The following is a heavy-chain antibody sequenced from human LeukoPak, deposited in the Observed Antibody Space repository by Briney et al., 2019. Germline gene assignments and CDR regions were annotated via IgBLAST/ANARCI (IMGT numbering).Heavy chain of an antibody. V-gene: IGHV4-4*07. CDR2: IYTSGST. CDR1: GGSISSYY. J-gene: IGHJ4*02. CDR3: ARGDSGYDSLDY. Sequence: SETLSLTCTVSGGSISSYYWSWIRQPAGKGLEWIGRIYTSGSTNYNSSLKSRVIVSVDTSKNQFSLKLSSVTAADTAVYYCARGDSGYDSLDYWGQGTLVTVSS. D-gene: IGHD5-12*01.